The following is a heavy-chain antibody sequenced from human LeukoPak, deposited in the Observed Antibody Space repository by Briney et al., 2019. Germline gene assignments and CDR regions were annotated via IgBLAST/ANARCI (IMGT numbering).Heavy chain of an antibody. V-gene: IGHV1-69*06. CDR3: ARDAYSSGAEFFQN. Sequence: AASVKVSCKASVGTFSSYAISWVRQAPGQGLEWMGEIIPIFGTANYAQKFQGRVTITAGKSTSTACMELSSLRSEDTAVYYCARDAYSSGAEFFQNCGQGNLVTVSS. J-gene: IGHJ1*01. CDR1: VGTFSSYA. D-gene: IGHD6-19*01. CDR2: IIPIFGTA.